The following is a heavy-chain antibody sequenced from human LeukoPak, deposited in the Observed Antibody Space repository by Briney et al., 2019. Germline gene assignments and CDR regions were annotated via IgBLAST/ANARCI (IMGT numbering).Heavy chain of an antibody. V-gene: IGHV1-2*02. CDR3: ARSRILVVPGATRGRYFDY. CDR1: GYIFTDYY. D-gene: IGHD2-2*01. J-gene: IGHJ4*02. Sequence: GASVNVSCKASGYIFTDYYMHWVRQAPGQGLEWMGWINPKSGGTKFAQKFQGRVTMASDTSINTAYMEMTRLRSDDTAVYFCARSRILVVPGATRGRYFDYWGQGTLVTVSS. CDR2: INPKSGGT.